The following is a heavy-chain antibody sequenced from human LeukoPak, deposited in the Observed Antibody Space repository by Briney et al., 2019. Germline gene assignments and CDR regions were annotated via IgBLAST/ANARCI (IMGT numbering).Heavy chain of an antibody. J-gene: IGHJ4*02. V-gene: IGHV3-21*01. Sequence: GGSLTLSCAASGYTFSDFSVNWVRQAPGQGLGWVSSISVRTNYRYYADSVRGRFPISSDDARDSLFLQMNSLRAEDTAVYFCVRLRRNSDRSGYYYYYDYWGQGTLVTVSS. CDR1: GYTFSDFS. D-gene: IGHD3-22*01. CDR2: ISVRTNYR. CDR3: VRLRRNSDRSGYYYYYDY.